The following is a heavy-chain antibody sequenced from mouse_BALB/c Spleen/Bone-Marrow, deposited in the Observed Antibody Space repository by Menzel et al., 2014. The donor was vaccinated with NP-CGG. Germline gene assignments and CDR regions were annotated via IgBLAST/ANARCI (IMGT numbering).Heavy chain of an antibody. J-gene: IGHJ4*01. Sequence: VQLKQSGPELVKPGASVKISCKASGYSFTGYYMHWVKQSHVKSLEWIGRINPYNGATSYNQNFKDKASLTVDKSSSTAYMELHSLTSEDSAVYYCARNILITXXVXTRGYYYAMDYWGQGTSVTVPS. V-gene: IGHV1-31*01. CDR3: ARNILITXXVXTRGYYYAMDY. D-gene: IGHD1-1*01. CDR2: INPYNGAT. CDR1: GYSFTGYY.